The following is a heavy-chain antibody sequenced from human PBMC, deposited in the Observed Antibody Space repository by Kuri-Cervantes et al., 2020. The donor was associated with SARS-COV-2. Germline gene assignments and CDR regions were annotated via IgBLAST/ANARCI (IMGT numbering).Heavy chain of an antibody. D-gene: IGHD3-10*01. V-gene: IGHV4-39*01. J-gene: IGHJ4*02. CDR1: GGSISSSSYY. CDR3: ARRAFGEKGVPNDY. Sequence: SETLSLTCTVSGGSISSSSYYWGWIRQPPGKGLEWIGSIYHSGSTYYNPSLKSRVTISVDTSKNQFSLKLSSVTAADTAVYYCARRAFGEKGVPNDYWGQGTLVTVSS. CDR2: IYHSGST.